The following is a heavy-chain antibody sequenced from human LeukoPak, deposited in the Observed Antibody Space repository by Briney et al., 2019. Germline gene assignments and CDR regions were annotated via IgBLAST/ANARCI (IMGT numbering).Heavy chain of an antibody. CDR3: AKDPDRVTMVRGVEQGMDV. Sequence: GGSLRLSCAASGFPFDNYGMAWVRQAPGKGLEWVSGITWNGGITAYADSVKGRFTISRDNSKNTLYLQMNSLRAEDTAVYYCAKDPDRVTMVRGVEQGMDVWGQGTTVTVSS. V-gene: IGHV3-20*04. CDR1: GFPFDNYG. D-gene: IGHD3-10*01. CDR2: ITWNGGIT. J-gene: IGHJ6*02.